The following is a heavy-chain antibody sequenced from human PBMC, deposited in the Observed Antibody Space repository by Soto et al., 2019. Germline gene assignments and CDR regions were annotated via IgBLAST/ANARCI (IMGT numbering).Heavy chain of an antibody. Sequence: SVDCDGSRISKKKGKGLEWLGYIYYSGSTTYNQSFKSRVTIPVDTSKTQFSLKLNSVTAADTAVYYCARVVKTRRSYYDSSDYPFSSAYWGQRAPVPVSS. V-gene: IGHV4-30-4*06. J-gene: IGHJ4*02. CDR2: IYYSGST. D-gene: IGHD3-22*01. CDR1: SVDCD. CDR3: ARVVKTRRSYYDSSDYPFSSAY.